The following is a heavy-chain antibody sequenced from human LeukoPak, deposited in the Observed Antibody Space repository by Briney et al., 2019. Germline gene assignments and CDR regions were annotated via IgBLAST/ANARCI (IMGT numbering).Heavy chain of an antibody. Sequence: GRSLTLPCAASGFTFRTYGMHWVRQAPGQGLERVACISFDGSNTYYVDSVKGRFTISRDNSKNTLYLQMNSLRAEDKAVYYCTRDLMDYDVSTGLHHYYMDVWGQGTTVTVSS. CDR3: TRDLMDYDVSTGLHHYYMDV. CDR2: ISFDGSNT. J-gene: IGHJ6*02. V-gene: IGHV3-30*03. D-gene: IGHD3-9*01. CDR1: GFTFRTYG.